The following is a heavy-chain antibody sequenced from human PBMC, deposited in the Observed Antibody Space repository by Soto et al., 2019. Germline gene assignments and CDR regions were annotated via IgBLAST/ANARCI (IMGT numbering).Heavy chain of an antibody. J-gene: IGHJ6*02. V-gene: IGHV1-18*01. Sequence: QAQLVQSGAEVKKPGASVKVSCKAYGYTFYSHSISWVRQAPGQGLEWMGRINADYGNTQYAQKFRGRVTMTTDTSTTIVYMELTNLRSDDTAVYYCARSIQGDYYYGMDVWGQGTTVTVSS. CDR3: ARSIQGDYYYGMDV. CDR2: INADYGNT. D-gene: IGHD5-18*01. CDR1: GYTFYSHS.